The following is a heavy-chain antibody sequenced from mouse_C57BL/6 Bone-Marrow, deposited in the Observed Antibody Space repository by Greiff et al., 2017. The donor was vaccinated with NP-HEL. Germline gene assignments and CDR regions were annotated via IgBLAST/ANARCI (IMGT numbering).Heavy chain of an antibody. D-gene: IGHD1-1*01. CDR2: ISYDGSN. J-gene: IGHJ1*03. Sequence: EVKLMESGPGLVKPSQSLSLTCSVTGYSITSGYYWNWIRQFPGNKLEWMGYISYDGSNNYNPSLKNRISITRDPSKNQFFLKWNSVTTEDTATYYCAREGDYYGSSLYWYFDVWGTGTTVTVSS. CDR3: AREGDYYGSSLYWYFDV. CDR1: GYSITSGYY. V-gene: IGHV3-6*01.